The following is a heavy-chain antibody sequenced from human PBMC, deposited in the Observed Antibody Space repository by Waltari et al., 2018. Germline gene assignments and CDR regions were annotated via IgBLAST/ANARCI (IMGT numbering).Heavy chain of an antibody. Sequence: EVQLVESGGGLVKPGGSLRLSCAASGFTFSSYSMKWARQAPGKGPEWVSSLSSRSSYIYYADSVKGRFTISRDNAKNSLYLQMNSLRAEDTAVYYCARLYPNWYFDLWGRGTLVTVSS. V-gene: IGHV3-21*01. CDR1: GFTFSSYS. CDR3: ARLYPNWYFDL. CDR2: LSSRSSYI. J-gene: IGHJ2*01.